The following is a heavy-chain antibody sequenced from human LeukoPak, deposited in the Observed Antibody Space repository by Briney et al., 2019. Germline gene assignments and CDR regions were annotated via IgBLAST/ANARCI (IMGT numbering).Heavy chain of an antibody. Sequence: GASVKVSCKASGYTFTSYGISWVRQAPGQGLEWMGIINPSGGSTSYAQKFQGRVTMTRDTSTSTVYMELSSLRSEDTAVYYCARGGGYSSSKYYFDYWGQGTLVTVSS. J-gene: IGHJ4*02. V-gene: IGHV1-46*01. CDR3: ARGGGYSSSKYYFDY. CDR2: INPSGGST. D-gene: IGHD6-13*01. CDR1: GYTFTSYG.